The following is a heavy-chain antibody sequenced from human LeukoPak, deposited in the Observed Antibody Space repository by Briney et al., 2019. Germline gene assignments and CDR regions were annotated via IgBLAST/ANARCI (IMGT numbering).Heavy chain of an antibody. V-gene: IGHV3-53*01. CDR3: ARDGTYYDILTEDYYYYGMDV. CDR1: GFTVSSNY. CDR2: IYCGGST. D-gene: IGHD3-9*01. J-gene: IGHJ6*02. Sequence: GGSLRLSCAASGFTVSSNYMSWVRQAPGKGLEWVSVIYCGGSTYYADSVKGRFTISRDNSKNTLYLQMNSLRAEDTAVYYCARDGTYYDILTEDYYYYGMDVWGQGTTVTVSS.